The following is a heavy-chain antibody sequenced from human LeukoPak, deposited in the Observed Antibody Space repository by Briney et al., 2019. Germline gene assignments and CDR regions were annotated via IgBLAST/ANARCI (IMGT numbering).Heavy chain of an antibody. V-gene: IGHV3-11*01. CDR3: AKWDGPSAALDV. J-gene: IGHJ6*02. CDR1: GFTFSAHY. D-gene: IGHD6-25*01. Sequence: GGSLRLSCSASGFTFSAHYIAWIRQAPGEGLEWVSYFIRSDTTIFYADSVKGRFTISREYAKNSECLERNSLRVEDTAVYYCAKWDGPSAALDVWGQGTTVTVSS. CDR2: FIRSDTTI.